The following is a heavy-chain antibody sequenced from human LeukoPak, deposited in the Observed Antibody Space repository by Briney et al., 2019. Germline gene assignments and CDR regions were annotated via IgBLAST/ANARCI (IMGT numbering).Heavy chain of an antibody. CDR2: ISYDGSSK. V-gene: IGHV3-30-3*01. CDR1: GFTFSSYA. D-gene: IGHD3-10*01. CDR3: ARVIYLLWDAFDI. J-gene: IGHJ3*02. Sequence: GGSLRLSCAASGFTFSSYAMHWVRQAPGKGLEWVAVISYDGSSKYYADSVKGRFTISRDNSKNTLYLQMNSLRAEDTAVYNCARVIYLLWDAFDIWGQGTMVTVSS.